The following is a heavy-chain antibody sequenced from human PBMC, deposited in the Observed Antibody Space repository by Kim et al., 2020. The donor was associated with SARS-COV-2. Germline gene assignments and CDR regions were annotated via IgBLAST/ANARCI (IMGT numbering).Heavy chain of an antibody. Sequence: SVKVSCKASGGTFSSYAISWVRQAPGQGLEWMGGIIPIFGTANYAQKFQGRVTITADESTSTAYMELSSLRSEDTAVYYCARDGGYGSGKYGMDVWGQGTTVTVSS. V-gene: IGHV1-69*13. D-gene: IGHD3-10*01. CDR1: GGTFSSYA. J-gene: IGHJ6*02. CDR3: ARDGGYGSGKYGMDV. CDR2: IIPIFGTA.